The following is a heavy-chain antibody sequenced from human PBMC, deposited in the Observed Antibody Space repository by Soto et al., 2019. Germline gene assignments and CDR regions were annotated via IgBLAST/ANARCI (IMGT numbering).Heavy chain of an antibody. CDR1: GFTFSSYG. D-gene: IGHD6-13*01. J-gene: IGHJ4*02. V-gene: IGHV3-30*18. Sequence: SLRLSCAASGFTFSSYGMHWVRHSPGKGLEWLAVISYDGSNKYYADSVEGRFTISRDNSKNTLYLQMNSLRAEDTAVYYCAKDKRRVAAADLDYWGQGTLVTVSS. CDR3: AKDKRRVAAADLDY. CDR2: ISYDGSNK.